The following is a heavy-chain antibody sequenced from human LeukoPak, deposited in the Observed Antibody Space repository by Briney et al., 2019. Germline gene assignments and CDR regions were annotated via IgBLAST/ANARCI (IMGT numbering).Heavy chain of an antibody. Sequence: PSETLSLTCAVSGGSISSSNWWGWVRQPPGKGLEWIGEIYHSGSTNYNPSLKSRVTISVDKSKNQFSLKLSSVTAADTAVYYCARNPGRRAGMNLYGMDVWGQGTTVTVSS. CDR3: ARNPGRRAGMNLYGMDV. J-gene: IGHJ6*02. D-gene: IGHD6-19*01. CDR1: GGSISSSNW. V-gene: IGHV4-4*02. CDR2: IYHSGST.